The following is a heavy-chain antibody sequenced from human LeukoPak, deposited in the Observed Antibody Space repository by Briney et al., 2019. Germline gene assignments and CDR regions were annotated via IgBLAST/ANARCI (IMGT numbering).Heavy chain of an antibody. CDR3: AKDAQGWYGDYDRFFDY. CDR2: ISGSGGST. D-gene: IGHD4-17*01. CDR1: GFTFSSYA. J-gene: IGHJ4*02. V-gene: IGHV3-23*01. Sequence: GGSLRLSCAASGFTFSSYAMSWVRQAPGKGLEWVSAISGSGGSTYYADSVKGRFTISRDNSKNTLYLQMNSLRAEDTAVYYCAKDAQGWYGDYDRFFDYWGQGTLVTVSS.